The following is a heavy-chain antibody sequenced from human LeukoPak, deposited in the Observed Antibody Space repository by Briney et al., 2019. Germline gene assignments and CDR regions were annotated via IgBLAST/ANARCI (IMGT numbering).Heavy chain of an antibody. D-gene: IGHD5-24*01. V-gene: IGHV3-23*01. CDR3: AKDRWLQDIDYFDY. J-gene: IGHJ4*02. Sequence: GGSLRLSCAASGFTFSSYAMSWVRQAPGKGLEGASAISGSGGSTYYADSVKGRFTISRDNSKNTLYLQMNSLRAEDTAVYYCAKDRWLQDIDYFDYWGQGTLVTVSS. CDR2: ISGSGGST. CDR1: GFTFSSYA.